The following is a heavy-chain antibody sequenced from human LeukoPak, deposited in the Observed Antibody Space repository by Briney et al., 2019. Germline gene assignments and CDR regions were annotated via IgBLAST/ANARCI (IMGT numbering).Heavy chain of an antibody. D-gene: IGHD5-12*01. CDR2: ILYSGTT. CDR3: ARMGGYSGYATH. CDR1: GGSISSYY. Sequence: SETLSLTCTVSGGSISSYYWSWIRQPPGRGLEWIGYILYSGTTNSNPSLKSRVTISVDTSKNQISLKLSSVTAADTAVYYCARMGGYSGYATHWGQGTLVTVSS. V-gene: IGHV4-59*08. J-gene: IGHJ4*02.